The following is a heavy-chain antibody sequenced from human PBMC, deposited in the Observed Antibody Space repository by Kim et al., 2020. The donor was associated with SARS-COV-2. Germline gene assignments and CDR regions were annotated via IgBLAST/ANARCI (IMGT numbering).Heavy chain of an antibody. CDR1: GGPISSSNYY. J-gene: IGHJ5*02. Sequence: SETLSLTCTVSGGPISSSNYYWGWIRQPPGKGLEWIGSMYYSGSTYYNPSLKSRVTISVDTSKNQFSLKLSSVTAADTAVYYCARHGNWFDPWGQGTLV. CDR3: ARHGNWFDP. CDR2: MYYSGST. V-gene: IGHV4-39*01.